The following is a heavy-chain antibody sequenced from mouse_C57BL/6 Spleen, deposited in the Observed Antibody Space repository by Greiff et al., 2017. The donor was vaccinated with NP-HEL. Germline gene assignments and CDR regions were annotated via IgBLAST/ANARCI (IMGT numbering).Heavy chain of an antibody. Sequence: QVQLQQPGAELVKPGASVKVSCKASGYTFTSYWMHWVKQRPGQGLEWIGRIHPSDSDTNYNQKFKGKATLTVDKSSSTAYMQLSSLTSDDSAVYYCAMGYDYVWYFDGWGTGTTVTVSS. D-gene: IGHD2-4*01. J-gene: IGHJ1*03. CDR1: GYTFTSYW. V-gene: IGHV1-74*01. CDR2: IHPSDSDT. CDR3: AMGYDYVWYFDG.